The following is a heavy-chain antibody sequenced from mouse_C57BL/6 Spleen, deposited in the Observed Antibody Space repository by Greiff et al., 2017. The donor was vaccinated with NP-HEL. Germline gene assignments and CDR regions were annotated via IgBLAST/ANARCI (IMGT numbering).Heavy chain of an antibody. CDR2: INPYNGGT. CDR1: GYTFTDYY. V-gene: IGHV1-19*01. CDR3: ARRGNHYALDY. J-gene: IGHJ4*01. Sequence: VQLQQSGPVLVKPGASVKMSCKASGYTFTDYYMNWVKQSHGKSLEWIGVINPYNGGTSYNQKFKGKATLTVDKSSSTAYMELNSLTSEDSAVYYCARRGNHYALDYWGQGTSVTGSS.